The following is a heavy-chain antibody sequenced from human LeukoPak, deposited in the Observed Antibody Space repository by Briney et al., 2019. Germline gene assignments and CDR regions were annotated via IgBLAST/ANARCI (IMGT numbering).Heavy chain of an antibody. CDR2: ISSSSSYT. CDR3: ARDHKYYYGSGSPFGMDV. Sequence: GGSLRLSCAASGXTFSDYYMSRIRQAPGKGLEWVLYISSSSSYTNYADSVKGRFTISRDNAKNSLYLQMNSLRAEDTAVYYCARDHKYYYGSGSPFGMDVWGQGTTVTVSS. D-gene: IGHD3-10*01. CDR1: GXTFSDYY. V-gene: IGHV3-11*05. J-gene: IGHJ6*02.